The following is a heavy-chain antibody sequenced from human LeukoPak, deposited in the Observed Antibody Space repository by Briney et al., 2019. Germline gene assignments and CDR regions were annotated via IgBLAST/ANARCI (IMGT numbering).Heavy chain of an antibody. CDR2: ISYDGSNK. V-gene: IGHV3-30-3*01. D-gene: IGHD3-10*01. J-gene: IGHJ4*02. CDR1: GFTFSSYA. CDR3: ASVRGGY. Sequence: GGSLRLSCAASGFTFSSYAMHWVRQAPGKGLEWVAVISYDGSNKYYADSVKGRFTISRDNSKNTLYLQMNSLRAEDTAVYYCASVRGGYWGQGTLVTVSS.